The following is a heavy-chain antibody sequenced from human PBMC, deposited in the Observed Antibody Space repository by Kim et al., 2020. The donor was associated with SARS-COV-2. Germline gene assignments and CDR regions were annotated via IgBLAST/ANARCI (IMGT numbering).Heavy chain of an antibody. CDR1: GFTFSTYG. CDR3: ETRGLYFGC. J-gene: IGHJ4*02. Sequence: GGSLRLSCAASGFTFSTYGMSWVRQAPGKGLEWVSSFGSGGVTYYADSVKGRFTISRDNSKNNLYLQLNRLRAEDTALYYCETRGLYFGCWGQGTQCTVS. V-gene: IGHV3-23*01. CDR2: FGSGGVT.